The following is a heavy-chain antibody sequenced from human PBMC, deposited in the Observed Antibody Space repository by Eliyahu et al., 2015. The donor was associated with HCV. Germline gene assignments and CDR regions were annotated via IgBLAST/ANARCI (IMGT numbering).Heavy chain of an antibody. J-gene: IGHJ4*02. Sequence: EVQLVESGGALVQPGGSLRLTCAASGFRFDDYAMPWVRQLPGXGLEWVSGISWNSNDFAYADSVEGRFSISRDNAKNSVYLDMNSLRSEDTAFYFCAKGPYSNYENFHFDYWGQGSLVTVSS. V-gene: IGHV3-9*01. D-gene: IGHD4-11*01. CDR2: ISWNSNDF. CDR1: GFRFDDYA. CDR3: AKGPYSNYENFHFDY.